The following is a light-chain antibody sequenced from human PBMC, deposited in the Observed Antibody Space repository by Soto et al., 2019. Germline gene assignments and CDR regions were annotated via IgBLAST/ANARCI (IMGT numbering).Light chain of an antibody. J-gene: IGKJ2*01. Sequence: DIPMTQSPSSLSASLGDRVTITCRASQNIGKYLIWYQQKPGKAPNVLIYGASNLQSGVSSRFSGGGFGTDFTLTINSLRSEDFATYYCQQSYNLPRTFGQGTTLETK. CDR3: QQSYNLPRT. V-gene: IGKV1-39*01. CDR1: QNIGKY. CDR2: GAS.